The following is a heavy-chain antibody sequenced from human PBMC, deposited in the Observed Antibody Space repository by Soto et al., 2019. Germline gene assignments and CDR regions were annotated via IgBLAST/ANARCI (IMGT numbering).Heavy chain of an antibody. D-gene: IGHD6-13*01. J-gene: IGHJ4*01. CDR2: IYYSGST. V-gene: IGHV4-30-4*01. CDR3: ASRHSSPYFDY. Sequence: SETLSLTCAVSGGSISSSNWWSWIRQPPGKGLEWIGYIYYSGSTYYNPSLKSRVTISVDTSKNQFSLKLSSVTAADTAVYYCASRHSSPYFDYWGQEPWSPSPQ. CDR1: GGSISSSNW.